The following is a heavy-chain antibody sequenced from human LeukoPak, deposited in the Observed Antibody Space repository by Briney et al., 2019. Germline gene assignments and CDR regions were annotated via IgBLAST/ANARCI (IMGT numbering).Heavy chain of an antibody. D-gene: IGHD3-10*01. Sequence: GGSLRLSCEGSGFSFSSYWMTWVRQSPGKGPEWVANMKQDESERYTVDSVKGRFTISRDNAKNSVYLHMNNLRAEDTALYYCARLSAYYYGSFFYYYMDVWGKGTTVTVSS. CDR1: GFSFSSYW. CDR3: ARLSAYYYGSFFYYYMDV. J-gene: IGHJ6*03. V-gene: IGHV3-7*01. CDR2: MKQDESER.